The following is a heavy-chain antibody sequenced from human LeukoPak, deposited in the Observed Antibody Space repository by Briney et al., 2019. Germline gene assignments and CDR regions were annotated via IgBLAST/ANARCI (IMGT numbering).Heavy chain of an antibody. CDR1: GFTFSNYG. D-gene: IGHD2-2*01. CDR3: AKGGRASYYCSSTSCYFDY. J-gene: IGHJ4*02. CDR2: IRYDGSNK. Sequence: PGGSLRLSCAASGFTFSNYGMHWVRQAPGKGLEWVALIRYDGSNKYYADSVKGRFTISRDNSKNTLYLQMNSLRAEDTAVYYCAKGGRASYYCSSTSCYFDYWGQGTLVTVSS. V-gene: IGHV3-30*02.